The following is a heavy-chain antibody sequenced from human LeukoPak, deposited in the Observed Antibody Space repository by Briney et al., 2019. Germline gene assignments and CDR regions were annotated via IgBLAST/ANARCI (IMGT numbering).Heavy chain of an antibody. CDR3: TRDRGVLLYCGGDCCLDY. Sequence: GGSLRLSCTASGFTFGDYAMSWVRQAPGKGLEWVGFIRSKAYGGTTEYAASVKGRFTISRDDSKSIAYLQMNSLKTEDTAVYYCTRDRGVLLYCGGDCCLDYWGQGTLVTVSS. CDR2: IRSKAYGGTT. V-gene: IGHV3-49*04. D-gene: IGHD2-21*02. CDR1: GFTFGDYA. J-gene: IGHJ4*02.